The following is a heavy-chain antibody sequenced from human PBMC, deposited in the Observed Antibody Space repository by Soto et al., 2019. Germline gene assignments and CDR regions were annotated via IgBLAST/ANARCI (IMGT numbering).Heavy chain of an antibody. CDR1: GYFFNDYH. V-gene: IGHV1-2*02. Sequence: GASVKVSCKTSGYFFNDYHMHWVRKAPGQGLEWMGWINPKNGDTNYAQKFQDRVTMTRDTSISTVYIELSRLTSDDTAVYYCASVAAGSNIAALLLDPWGQGTLVTVSS. CDR2: INPKNGDT. J-gene: IGHJ5*02. CDR3: ASVAAGSNIAALLLDP. D-gene: IGHD3-3*02.